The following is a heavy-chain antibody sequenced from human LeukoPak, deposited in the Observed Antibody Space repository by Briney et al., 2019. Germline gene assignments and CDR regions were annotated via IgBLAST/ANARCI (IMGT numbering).Heavy chain of an antibody. CDR1: GFTFNDYW. D-gene: IGHD6-13*01. CDR2: IRQDGNEI. V-gene: IGHV3-7*01. Sequence: GGSLRLSCIVSGFTFNDYWMSWVRQTQGKGLEWVANIRQDGNEIYYVDSVKGRFTISRDNSKNTLYLQMNSVRVEDTAVYYCVRDPSGMDAFDIWGQGTVVTVSS. J-gene: IGHJ3*02. CDR3: VRDPSGMDAFDI.